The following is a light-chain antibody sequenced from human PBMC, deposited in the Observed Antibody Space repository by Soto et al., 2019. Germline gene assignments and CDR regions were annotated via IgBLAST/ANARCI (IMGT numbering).Light chain of an antibody. V-gene: IGLV2-14*01. CDR3: SSYTSSSTPDV. CDR2: DVS. CDR1: SSDVGGYNY. Sequence: QSALTQPASVSGSPGQSITISCTGTSSDVGGYNYVSWYQQHPGKAPKLMIYDVSNRPSGVSNRFSGSKSGNTASLTISGLQAEDEADYYCSSYTSSSTPDVFGTGTKLIVL. J-gene: IGLJ1*01.